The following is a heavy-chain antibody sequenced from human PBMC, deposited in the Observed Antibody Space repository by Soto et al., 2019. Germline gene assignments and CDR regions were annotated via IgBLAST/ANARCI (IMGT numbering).Heavy chain of an antibody. V-gene: IGHV1-18*04. J-gene: IGHJ4*02. CDR3: ARLGRELLSGRRYFDY. D-gene: IGHD1-26*01. Sequence: QVLLVQSGSEVKKPGASMKVSCQTSGYTFSDFALTWVRQVPDKGLEWLGWISPYTGKTNYAQRVHDRVALTTDTSTRTAYLEPRCLTYDDTAVYYCARLGRELLSGRRYFDYWGQGTLVTVSS. CDR1: GYTFSDFA. CDR2: ISPYTGKT.